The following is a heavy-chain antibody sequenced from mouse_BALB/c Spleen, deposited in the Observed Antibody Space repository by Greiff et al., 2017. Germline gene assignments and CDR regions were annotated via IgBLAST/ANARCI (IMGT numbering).Heavy chain of an antibody. CDR3: ARDFDYDSWYFDV. CDR1: GFSLTSYG. V-gene: IGHV2-9*02. Sequence: VKLQESGPGLVAPSQSLSITCTVSGFSLTSYGVHWVRQPPGKGLEWLGVIWAGGSTNYNSALMSRLSISKDNSKSQVFLKMNSLQTDDTAMYYCARDFDYDSWYFDVWGAGTTVTVSS. D-gene: IGHD2-4*01. CDR2: IWAGGST. J-gene: IGHJ1*01.